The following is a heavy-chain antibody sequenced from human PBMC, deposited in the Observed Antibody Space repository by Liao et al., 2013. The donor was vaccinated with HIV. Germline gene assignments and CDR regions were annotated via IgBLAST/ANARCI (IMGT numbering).Heavy chain of an antibody. V-gene: IGHV4-4*07. CDR3: ARADISRGDAAFDV. D-gene: IGHD5-12*01. CDR1: GGSISSYY. J-gene: IGHJ3*01. Sequence: QLQLQESGPGLVKASETLSLTCTVSGGSISSYYWSWIRQPAGKGLEWIGRIYTSGSTNYNPSLKSRVTISVDTSKNQFFLKLSSVTAADTAVYYCARADISRGDAAFDVWGQGTMVTVSS. CDR2: IYTSGST.